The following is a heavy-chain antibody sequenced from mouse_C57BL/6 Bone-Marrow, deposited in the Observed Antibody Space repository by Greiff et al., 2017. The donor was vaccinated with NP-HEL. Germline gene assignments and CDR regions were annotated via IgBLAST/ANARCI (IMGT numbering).Heavy chain of an antibody. J-gene: IGHJ3*01. V-gene: IGHV14-4*01. CDR1: GFNIKDDY. Sequence: VQLKQSGAELVRPGASVKLSCTASGFNIKDDYMHWVKQRPEQGLEWIGWIDPENGDTEYASKFQGKATITADTSSNTAYLQLSSLTSEDTAVYYCTFGYDGGFAYWGQGTLVTVSA. CDR2: IDPENGDT. CDR3: TFGYDGGFAY. D-gene: IGHD2-2*01.